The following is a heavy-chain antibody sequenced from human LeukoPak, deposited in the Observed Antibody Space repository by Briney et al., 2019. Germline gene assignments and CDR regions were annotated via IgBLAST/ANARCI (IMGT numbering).Heavy chain of an antibody. Sequence: ASVKVSCKTSGYIFTSYDINWVRQATGQGLEWMGWMNPNSGNTGYAQKFQGRVTMTRNTSISTAYMELSSLRSEDTAVYYCARLVSSSWYGSYYYYYMDVWGKGTTVTISS. J-gene: IGHJ6*03. V-gene: IGHV1-8*01. D-gene: IGHD6-13*01. CDR3: ARLVSSSWYGSYYYYYMDV. CDR2: MNPNSGNT. CDR1: GYIFTSYD.